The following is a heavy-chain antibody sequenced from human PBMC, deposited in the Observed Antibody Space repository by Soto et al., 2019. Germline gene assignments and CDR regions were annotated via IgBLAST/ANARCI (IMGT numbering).Heavy chain of an antibody. J-gene: IGHJ4*02. Sequence: QVQLVESGGGVVQPGRSLRLSCAASGFTFSSYGMHWVRQAPGKGLEWVAVIWYDGSNKYYADSVKGRFTISRDNSKNTLDMQMNSLRAEDTAVYYCARDDTGYFDYWGQGTLVTVSS. CDR1: GFTFSSYG. V-gene: IGHV3-33*01. D-gene: IGHD2-8*02. CDR3: ARDDTGYFDY. CDR2: IWYDGSNK.